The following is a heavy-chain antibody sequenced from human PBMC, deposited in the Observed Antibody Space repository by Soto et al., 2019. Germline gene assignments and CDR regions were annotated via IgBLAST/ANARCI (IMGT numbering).Heavy chain of an antibody. D-gene: IGHD6-19*01. V-gene: IGHV5-10-1*01. CDR1: GYSFTSYW. CDR3: AIFIAVAGYDYYYYGMDV. J-gene: IGHJ6*02. CDR2: IDPSDSYT. Sequence: GESLKISCKGSGYSFTSYWISWVRQMPGKGLEWMGRIDPSDSYTNYSPSFQGHVTISADKSISTAYLQWSSLKASDTAMYYCAIFIAVAGYDYYYYGMDVWGQGTTVTVYS.